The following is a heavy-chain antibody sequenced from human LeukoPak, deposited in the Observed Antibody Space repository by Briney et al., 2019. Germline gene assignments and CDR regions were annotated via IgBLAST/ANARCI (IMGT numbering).Heavy chain of an antibody. D-gene: IGHD2-15*01. V-gene: IGHV1-18*01. J-gene: IGHJ4*02. Sequence: ASVKVSCKASGYTFTTSGISWVRQAPGQGLGWMGWISAYNGNPNYAQNLQGRVTMTTDTSTSTAYMELRSLTSDDTAVYYCARVAGRCSGGTCYSDFWGQGTLVTVSS. CDR3: ARVAGRCSGGTCYSDF. CDR2: ISAYNGNP. CDR1: GYTFTTSG.